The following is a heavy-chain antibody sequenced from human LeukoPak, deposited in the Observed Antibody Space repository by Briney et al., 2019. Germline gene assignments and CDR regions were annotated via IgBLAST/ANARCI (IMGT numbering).Heavy chain of an antibody. V-gene: IGHV5-51*01. CDR1: GYSFTNYW. Sequence: GESLKISCKGSGYSFTNYWCGGARQMPRKGLEWMGIIYPGDSDTRYSPSFQGQVTISADKSISTAYLQWSSLQASDTAMYYCARHRYDNSWEYFDYWGQGTLVTVSS. CDR2: IYPGDSDT. J-gene: IGHJ4*02. CDR3: ARHRYDNSWEYFDY. D-gene: IGHD6-13*01.